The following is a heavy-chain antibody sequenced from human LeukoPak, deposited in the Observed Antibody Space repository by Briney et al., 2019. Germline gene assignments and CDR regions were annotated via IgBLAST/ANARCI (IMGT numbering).Heavy chain of an antibody. CDR3: ARDPSGPRSRAIVVVPAAIEESDY. V-gene: IGHV3-21*01. CDR2: ISSSSSYI. Sequence: GGSLRLSCAASGFTFSSYSMNWVRQAPGKGLEWVSSISSSSSYIYYADSVKGRFTISRDNAKNSLYLQMNSLRAEDTAVYYCARDPSGPRSRAIVVVPAAIEESDYWGQGTLVTVSS. CDR1: GFTFSSYS. D-gene: IGHD2-2*01. J-gene: IGHJ4*02.